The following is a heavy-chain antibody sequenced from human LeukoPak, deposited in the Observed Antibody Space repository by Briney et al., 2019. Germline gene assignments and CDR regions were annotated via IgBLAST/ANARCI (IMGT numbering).Heavy chain of an antibody. J-gene: IGHJ4*02. CDR3: ARGQYSSSWFPFRDFDY. CDR1: GYTFTSYT. V-gene: IGHV1-3*01. D-gene: IGHD6-13*01. Sequence: ASVKVSCKASGYTFTSYTMHWVRQAPGQRLEWMGWINAGNGNTKYSQKFQGRVTITRDTSASTAYMELSSLRSEDTAVYYCARGQYSSSWFPFRDFDYWGQGTLVTVSS. CDR2: INAGNGNT.